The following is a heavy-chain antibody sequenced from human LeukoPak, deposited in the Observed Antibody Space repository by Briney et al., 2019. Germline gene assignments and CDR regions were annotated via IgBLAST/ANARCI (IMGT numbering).Heavy chain of an antibody. Sequence: SETLSLTCAVYGGSFSGYYWSWIRQPPGKGLEWIGEINHSGSTNYNPPLKSRVTISADTSKNQFSLKLSSVTAADTAVYYCARTHYYGSGAKYCFDYWGQGTLVTVSS. CDR1: GGSFSGYY. J-gene: IGHJ4*02. CDR2: INHSGST. D-gene: IGHD3-10*01. CDR3: ARTHYYGSGAKYCFDY. V-gene: IGHV4-34*01.